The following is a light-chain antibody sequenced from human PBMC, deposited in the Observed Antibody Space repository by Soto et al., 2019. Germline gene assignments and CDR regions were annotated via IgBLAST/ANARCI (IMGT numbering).Light chain of an antibody. Sequence: EIVMTQSRATLYVSPGERATLSCRATQSVSNNLAWYQQTPGRAPRLLIYDASTRATGIPARFSGSGSGTDFTLTISSLQSDDFAGYYCQHYNNWPLTFGGGTKVEIK. V-gene: IGKV3-15*01. J-gene: IGKJ4*01. CDR3: QHYNNWPLT. CDR1: QSVSNN. CDR2: DAS.